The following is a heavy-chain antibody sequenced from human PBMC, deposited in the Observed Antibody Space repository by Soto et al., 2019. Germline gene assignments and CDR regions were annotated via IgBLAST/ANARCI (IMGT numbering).Heavy chain of an antibody. V-gene: IGHV4-39*01. D-gene: IGHD6-19*01. J-gene: IGHJ3*02. CDR1: GGSISSSSYY. CDR2: IYYSGST. Sequence: SETLSLTCTVSGGSISSSSYYWGWIRQPPGKGLEWIGSIYYSGSTYYNPSLKSRVTISVDTSKNQFSLKLSSVTAADTAVYYCARHLVAVDGTTSAFDIWGQGTMVTVSS. CDR3: ARHLVAVDGTTSAFDI.